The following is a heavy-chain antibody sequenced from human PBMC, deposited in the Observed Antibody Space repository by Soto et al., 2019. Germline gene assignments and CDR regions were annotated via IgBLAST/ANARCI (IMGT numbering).Heavy chain of an antibody. CDR2: MYSGGGT. CDR1: GFTVGNNY. CDR3: TTSPSVGV. D-gene: IGHD6-19*01. Sequence: EVHLVESGGGLIQPGGSLRLSCAASGFTVGNNYMTWVRQATGKGLEWVSLMYSGGGTYYADSVKGRFTMSRDSSKNTLYLQLNSFRAEDTAMYYCTTSPSVGVWGQGTTVTVSS. V-gene: IGHV3-53*01. J-gene: IGHJ6*02.